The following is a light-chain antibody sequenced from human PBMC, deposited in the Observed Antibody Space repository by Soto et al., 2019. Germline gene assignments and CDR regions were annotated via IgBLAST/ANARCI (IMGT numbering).Light chain of an antibody. V-gene: IGKV1-6*01. CDR3: LQDFNFPRT. Sequence: AIQMTQSPSSLSASVGDTVTITRRASQGIRRDLSWYQQKPGEAPKLLIYSASDLQGAVPSRFRGSGSGTDFTLTISSLQPEDFATYYCLQDFNFPRTFGQGTKVEV. CDR1: QGIRRD. CDR2: SAS. J-gene: IGKJ1*01.